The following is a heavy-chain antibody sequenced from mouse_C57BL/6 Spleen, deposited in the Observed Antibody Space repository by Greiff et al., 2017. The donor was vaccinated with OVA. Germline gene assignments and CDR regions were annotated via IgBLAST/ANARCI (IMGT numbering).Heavy chain of an antibody. D-gene: IGHD2-1*01. CDR2: INPNNGGT. CDR3: ARGDYGNYRYFDV. CDR1: GYTFTDYN. J-gene: IGHJ1*03. V-gene: IGHV1-18*01. Sequence: VQLQQSGPELVKPRASVKIPCKASGYTFTDYNMDWVKQSHGKSLEWIGDINPNNGGTIYNQKFKGKATLTVDKSSSTAYMELRSLTSEDTAVYYCARGDYGNYRYFDVWGTGTTVTVSS.